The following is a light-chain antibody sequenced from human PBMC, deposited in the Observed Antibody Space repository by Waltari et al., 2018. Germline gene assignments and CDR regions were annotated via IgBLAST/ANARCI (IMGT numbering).Light chain of an antibody. CDR1: HDVSES. J-gene: IGKJ5*01. CDR3: QQAHELPIT. V-gene: IGKV1-33*01. Sequence: DIRMSQSPSSLSASVGDRVTITCQADHDVSESLHWYQQKPGKAPTLLIPAVSNVETGVPARFSGRGSGTHFILTISSVQPDDVATYFCQQAHELPITFGPGTRL. CDR2: AVS.